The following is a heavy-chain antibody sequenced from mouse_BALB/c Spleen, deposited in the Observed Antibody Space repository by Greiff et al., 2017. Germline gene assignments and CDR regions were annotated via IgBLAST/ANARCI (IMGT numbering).Heavy chain of an antibody. CDR1: GYSITSDYA. CDR3: ARIGFYDGYGVDY. Sequence: EVKLQESGPGLVKPSQSLSLTCTVTGYSITSDYAWNWIRQFPGNKLEWMGYISYSGSTSYNPSLKSRISITRDTSKNQFFLQLNSVTTEDTATYYCARIGFYDGYGVDYWGQGTSVTVSS. V-gene: IGHV3-2*02. J-gene: IGHJ4*01. D-gene: IGHD2-3*01. CDR2: ISYSGST.